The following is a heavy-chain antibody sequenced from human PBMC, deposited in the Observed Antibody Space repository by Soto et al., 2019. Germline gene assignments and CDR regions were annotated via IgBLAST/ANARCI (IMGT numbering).Heavy chain of an antibody. CDR2: ISYDGSNK. V-gene: IGHV3-30-3*01. Sequence: QVQLVESGGGVVQPGRSLRLSCAASGFTFSSYAMHWVRQAPGKGLEWVAVISYDGSNKYYADSVKGRFTISRDNSKNTLYLQMNSLRAEDTAVYYCARDRLRYNCNDFPYYYDGMDVWGQGTTVTVSS. CDR3: ARDRLRYNCNDFPYYYDGMDV. D-gene: IGHD1-1*01. J-gene: IGHJ6*02. CDR1: GFTFSSYA.